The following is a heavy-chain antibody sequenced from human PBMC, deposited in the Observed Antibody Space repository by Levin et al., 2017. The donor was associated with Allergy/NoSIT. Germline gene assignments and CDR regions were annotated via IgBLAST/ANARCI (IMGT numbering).Heavy chain of an antibody. CDR3: AKKQGGTSGFSFDV. CDR2: ITGGGFNT. CDR1: GFSTSDYA. D-gene: IGHD1/OR15-1a*01. J-gene: IGHJ3*01. Sequence: GGSLRLSCAVSGFSTSDYAMAWVRQAPGKGLEWVSEITGGGFNTYYGDSVKGRFTVSKDDSKDMLYLDLSSLRVEDTAVYYCAKKQGGTSGFSFDVWGQGTMVTVSS. V-gene: IGHV3-23*01.